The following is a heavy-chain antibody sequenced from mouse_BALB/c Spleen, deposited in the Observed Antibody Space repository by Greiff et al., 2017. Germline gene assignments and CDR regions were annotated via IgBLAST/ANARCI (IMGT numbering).Heavy chain of an antibody. CDR3: ARWINYYGVDY. D-gene: IGHD1-1*01. Sequence: DVMLVESGGGLVQPGGSRKLSCAASGFTFSSFGIHWVRQAPEKGLEWVAYISSGSSTIYYADTVKGRFTISRDNPKNTLFLQMTSLRSEDTAMYYCARWINYYGVDYGGQGTTLTVSS. CDR1: GFTFSSFG. J-gene: IGHJ2*01. CDR2: ISSGSSTI. V-gene: IGHV5-17*02.